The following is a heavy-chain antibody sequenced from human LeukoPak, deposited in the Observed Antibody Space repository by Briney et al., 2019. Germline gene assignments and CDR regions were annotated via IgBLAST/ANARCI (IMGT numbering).Heavy chain of an antibody. CDR3: ATSLRHYYGSGSYKVV. CDR1: GGSISSGDYY. V-gene: IGHV4-30-4*01. CDR2: IYYSGST. J-gene: IGHJ6*02. D-gene: IGHD3-10*01. Sequence: SETLSLTCTVSGGSISSGDYYWSWIRQPPGKGLEWIGYIYYSGSTYYNPSLKSRVTISVDTSKNQFSLKLSSVTAADTVVYYCATSLRHYYGSGSYKVVWGQGTTVTVSS.